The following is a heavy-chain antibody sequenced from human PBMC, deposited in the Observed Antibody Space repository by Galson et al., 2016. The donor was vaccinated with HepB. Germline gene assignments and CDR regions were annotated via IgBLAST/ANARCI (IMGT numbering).Heavy chain of an antibody. CDR2: ISSSSSTI. Sequence: SLRLSCAASGFTFSSYSMNWVRQAPGKGLEWVSYISSSSSTIYYADSVKGRFAIPRDNAENSLYLQMNSLRDEDTAVYYCARGSTVTLAFGYWGQGTLVTVSS. V-gene: IGHV3-48*02. CDR3: ARGSTVTLAFGY. CDR1: GFTFSSYS. J-gene: IGHJ4*02. D-gene: IGHD4-17*01.